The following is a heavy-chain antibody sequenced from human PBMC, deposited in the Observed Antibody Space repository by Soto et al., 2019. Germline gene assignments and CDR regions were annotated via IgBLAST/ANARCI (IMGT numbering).Heavy chain of an antibody. CDR3: AHTWGLPFDY. CDR1: GFSLRTTGVG. Sequence: QITLKESGPTLVEPPQTLTLTCTYSGFSLRTTGVGVGWIRQPPGKALEWLGIIYWNDDKRYSPSLKNRFTLTSDISKSQVVLTMTNMDPVATATYYCAHTWGLPFDYWGQGTLVIVSS. J-gene: IGHJ4*02. D-gene: IGHD3-16*01. CDR2: IYWNDDK. V-gene: IGHV2-5*01.